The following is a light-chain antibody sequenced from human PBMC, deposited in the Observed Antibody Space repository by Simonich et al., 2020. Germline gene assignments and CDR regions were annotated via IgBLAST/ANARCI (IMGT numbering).Light chain of an antibody. CDR2: DVS. J-gene: IGLJ2*01. CDR3: SSYTSSSTLV. Sequence: QSALTQPASVSGSPGQSITISCTGTSSDVGGYNYVSLYQQHPGKAPILIIYDVSKPPSGVSNRFSGSKSGNTASLTISGLQAEDEADYYCSSYTSSSTLVFGGGTKLTVL. V-gene: IGLV2-14*01. CDR1: SSDVGGYNY.